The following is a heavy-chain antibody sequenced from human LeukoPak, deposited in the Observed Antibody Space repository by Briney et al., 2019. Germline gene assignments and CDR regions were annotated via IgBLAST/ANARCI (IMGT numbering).Heavy chain of an antibody. V-gene: IGHV4-38-2*02. CDR3: TTGPNYFYFDL. J-gene: IGHJ2*01. CDR2: MLHSGST. CDR1: GRSISSGNY. Sequence: PSETLSLTCNVSGRSISSGNYWDWIRQSPGKELEWIGTMLHSGSTYYNPSLSSRVTISVDTSNNQFSLRLNSVTAADTAVYYCTTGPNYFYFDLWGRGTPVTVSS.